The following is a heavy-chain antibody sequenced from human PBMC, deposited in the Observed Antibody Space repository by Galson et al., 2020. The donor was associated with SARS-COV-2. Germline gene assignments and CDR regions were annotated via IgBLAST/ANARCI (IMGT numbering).Heavy chain of an antibody. CDR3: AAPASIVVVPAAISYYYGMDV. CDR2: IIPIFGTA. V-gene: IGHV1-69*13. J-gene: IGHJ6*02. CDR1: GGTFSSYA. Sequence: SVKVSCKASGGTFSSYAISWVRQAPGQGLEWMGGIIPIFGTANYAQKFQGRVTITADESTSTAYMELSSLRSEDTAVYYCAAPASIVVVPAAISYYYGMDVWGQGTTVTVSS. D-gene: IGHD2-2*02.